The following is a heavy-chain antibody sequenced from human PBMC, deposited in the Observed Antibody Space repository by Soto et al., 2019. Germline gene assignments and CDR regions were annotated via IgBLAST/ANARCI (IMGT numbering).Heavy chain of an antibody. J-gene: IGHJ6*02. V-gene: IGHV1-18*01. D-gene: IGHD3-22*01. CDR1: GYTFSSYG. CDR3: ARGGYYDSSGSRNYNYYGMNV. Sequence: ASVKVSCKASGYTFSSYGINWVRQAPGQGLEWLGWISPYDGNTKYAQILQGRVSMTTDTSTKTAYMEVRSLRSDDTAVYYCARGGYYDSSGSRNYNYYGMNVWGQGTTVTVSS. CDR2: ISPYDGNT.